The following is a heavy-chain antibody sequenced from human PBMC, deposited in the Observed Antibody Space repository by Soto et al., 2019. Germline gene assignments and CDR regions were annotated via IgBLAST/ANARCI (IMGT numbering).Heavy chain of an antibody. V-gene: IGHV4-30-4*01. D-gene: IGHD3-10*01. CDR3: ARVGGFGATTIDY. CDR2: IYYSGST. Sequence: QVQLQESGPGLVKPSQTLSLTRTVSGGSISSGDYYWSWIRQPPGKGLEWIGYIYYSGSTYYNPSLKSRVTISVDTSKNQFPLKLSPVTAAATAVYYCARVGGFGATTIDYWGQGTLVTVSS. J-gene: IGHJ4*02. CDR1: GGSISSGDYY.